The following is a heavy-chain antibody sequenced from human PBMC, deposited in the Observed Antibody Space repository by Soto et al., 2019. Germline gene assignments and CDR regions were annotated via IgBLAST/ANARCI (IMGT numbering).Heavy chain of an antibody. CDR3: ARPSPTAHGYGDYRDHYYYGMDV. V-gene: IGHV1-69*13. Sequence: ASVKVSCKASGGTLSSYAISWVRQAPGQGLEWMGGIIPIFGTANYAQKFQGRVTITADESTSTAYMELSSLRSEDTAVYYCARPSPTAHGYGDYRDHYYYGMDVWGQGTTVTVSS. D-gene: IGHD4-17*01. CDR1: GGTLSSYA. CDR2: IIPIFGTA. J-gene: IGHJ6*02.